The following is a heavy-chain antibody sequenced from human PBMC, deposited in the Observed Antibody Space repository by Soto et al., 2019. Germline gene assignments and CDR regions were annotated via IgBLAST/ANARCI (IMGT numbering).Heavy chain of an antibody. CDR1: GFTFSSYA. CDR2: ISYDGINK. CDR3: ARDHNWAFDY. V-gene: IGHV3-30*03. D-gene: IGHD3-16*01. Sequence: QVQLVESGGGVVQPGRSLTLSCAASGFTFSSYAMHWVRQAPGKGLEWVALISYDGINKYFVDSVKGRFTISRDNSKNMLYLQLTNLRAEDTALYYCARDHNWAFDYWGPGTPVTVSS. J-gene: IGHJ4*02.